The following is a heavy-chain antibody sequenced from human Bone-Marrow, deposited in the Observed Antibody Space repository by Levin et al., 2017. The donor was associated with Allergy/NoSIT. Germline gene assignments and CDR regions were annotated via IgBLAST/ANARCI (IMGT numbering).Heavy chain of an antibody. J-gene: IGHJ4*02. CDR1: GFSVVSNY. D-gene: IGHD2-15*01. Sequence: GGSLRLSCAASGFSVVSNYMTWVRQAPGKGLEWVSVIHTGGRTFYADSVKGRFTISRDNSKNTLYLRMNSLRVEDTAVYYCARDGETYSHFDYWGQGTLVTVSS. CDR2: IHTGGRT. CDR3: ARDGETYSHFDY. V-gene: IGHV3-53*01.